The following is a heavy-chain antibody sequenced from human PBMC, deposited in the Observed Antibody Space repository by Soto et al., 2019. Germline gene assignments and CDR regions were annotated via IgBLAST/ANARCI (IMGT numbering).Heavy chain of an antibody. Sequence: EVQLVETGGGLIQPGGSLRLSCAASGFTVSSNYMSWVRQAPGKGLEWVSVIYSGGSTYYADSVKGRFTISRDNSKNTRDLQMNSLRAEDTAVYYCARTAGGTYASAEYFQHWGQGTLVTVSS. CDR1: GFTVSSNY. J-gene: IGHJ1*01. D-gene: IGHD6-13*01. CDR2: IYSGGST. CDR3: ARTAGGTYASAEYFQH. V-gene: IGHV3-53*02.